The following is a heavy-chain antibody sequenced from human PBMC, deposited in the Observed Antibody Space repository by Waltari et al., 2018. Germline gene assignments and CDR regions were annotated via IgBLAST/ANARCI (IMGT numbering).Heavy chain of an antibody. CDR3: ASATHFAGYSSGWTN. J-gene: IGHJ4*02. V-gene: IGHV4-59*01. Sequence: QVQLQESGPGLVQPSETLSLTCPVSGGSISRYYSSWIRQPPGKGLEWIGYIYYSGSTNYNPSLKSRVTISVDTSKNQFSLKLSSVTAADTAVYYCASATHFAGYSSGWTNWGQGTLVTVSS. CDR1: GGSISRYY. CDR2: IYYSGST. D-gene: IGHD6-19*01.